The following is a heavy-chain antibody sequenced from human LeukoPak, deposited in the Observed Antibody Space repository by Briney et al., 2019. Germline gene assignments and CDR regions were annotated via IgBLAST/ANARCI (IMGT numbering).Heavy chain of an antibody. CDR2: VSYDGSNK. J-gene: IGHJ6*02. CDR1: GFTFSSYA. Sequence: SGGSLRLSCAASGFTFSSYAMHWVRQAPGKGLEWVAVVSYDGSNKYYADSVKGRFTVSRDNSKNTLYLQMNSLRAEDTAVYYCARDLGPVPAATLGMDVWGQGTTVTVFS. V-gene: IGHV3-30-3*01. CDR3: ARDLGPVPAATLGMDV. D-gene: IGHD2-2*01.